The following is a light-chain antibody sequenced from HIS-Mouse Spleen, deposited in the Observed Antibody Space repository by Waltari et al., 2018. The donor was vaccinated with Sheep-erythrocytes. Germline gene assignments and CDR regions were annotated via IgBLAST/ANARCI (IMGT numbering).Light chain of an antibody. CDR2: DAS. CDR3: QQRSNWYT. V-gene: IGKV3-11*01. J-gene: IGKJ2*01. Sequence: EIVLTQSPATLSLSRGESATLSCRASQSVSSYLAWYQQKPGQAPRLLIYDASNRATGIPARFSGSGSGTDFTLTISSLEPEDFAVYYCQQRSNWYTFGQGTKLEIK. CDR1: QSVSSY.